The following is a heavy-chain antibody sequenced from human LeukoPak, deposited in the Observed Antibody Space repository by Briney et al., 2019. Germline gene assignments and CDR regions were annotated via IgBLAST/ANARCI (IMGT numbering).Heavy chain of an antibody. Sequence: ASVKVSCKASGYTFTGYAMNWVRQAPGQGLEWMGWINTNTGNPTYAQAFTGRFVFSLDTSVSTAYLQISSLKPEDTAVYYCARGSGDLTHDAFDMWGQGTMVTVSS. CDR3: ARGSGDLTHDAFDM. V-gene: IGHV7-4-1*02. D-gene: IGHD7-27*01. J-gene: IGHJ3*02. CDR2: INTNTGNP. CDR1: GYTFTGYA.